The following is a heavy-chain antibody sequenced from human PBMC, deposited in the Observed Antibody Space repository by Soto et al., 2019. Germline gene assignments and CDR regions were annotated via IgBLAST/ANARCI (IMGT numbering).Heavy chain of an antibody. J-gene: IGHJ4*02. CDR2: ISGGGDTT. CDR3: AKGRGDSGSLTPRVDF. D-gene: IGHD3-10*01. V-gene: IGHV3-23*01. CDR1: GFTFNNYA. Sequence: EVQLLESGGGLVQPGGSLRLSCAASGFTFNNYAMTWVRQAPGKGLEWVSAISGGGDTTSYADSVKGRFTVSRDGSKNTLYLQMGSLRAEHTALYYCAKGRGDSGSLTPRVDFWGQGTLVTVSS.